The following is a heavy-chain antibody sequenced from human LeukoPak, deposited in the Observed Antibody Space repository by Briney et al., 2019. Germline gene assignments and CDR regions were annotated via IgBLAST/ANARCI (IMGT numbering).Heavy chain of an antibody. D-gene: IGHD3-9*01. J-gene: IGHJ4*02. CDR3: AKASVRYIDWFSDY. Sequence: PGRSLRLSCAASGFTFRSYGMHWVRQAPGKGLEWVAVISYDGSNKYYAHSVKGRFTISRDNSRNTLHLQMNSLRAEDTAVYSCAKASVRYIDWFSDYWGQGTLVTVSS. CDR1: GFTFRSYG. CDR2: ISYDGSNK. V-gene: IGHV3-30*18.